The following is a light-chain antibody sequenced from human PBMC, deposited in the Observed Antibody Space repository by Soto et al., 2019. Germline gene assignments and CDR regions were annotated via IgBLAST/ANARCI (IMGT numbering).Light chain of an antibody. J-gene: IGKJ1*01. V-gene: IGKV1-5*01. CDR1: QSISAW. Sequence: DIQMTQSPSTLSAYVGDRVTITCRASQSISAWLGWYQQKAGRAPKLLIYDASSLESGVPSRFSGSGSGTEFTLTISSLQPDDFATYYCQQYNSYPWTFGQGTKVDIK. CDR2: DAS. CDR3: QQYNSYPWT.